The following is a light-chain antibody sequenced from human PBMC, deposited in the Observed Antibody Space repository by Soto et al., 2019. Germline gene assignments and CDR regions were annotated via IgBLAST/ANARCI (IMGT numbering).Light chain of an antibody. Sequence: QSALAQPTSVSGSPGQSIAISCTGTSSDVGGYNYVSWHQQHPGKAPKVLISVVSNRPSGVSNRFSGSKSGNTASLTISGLQAEDEADYFCSSYSISTAYLFGTGTKV. V-gene: IGLV2-14*01. CDR1: SSDVGGYNY. J-gene: IGLJ1*01. CDR2: VVS. CDR3: SSYSISTAYL.